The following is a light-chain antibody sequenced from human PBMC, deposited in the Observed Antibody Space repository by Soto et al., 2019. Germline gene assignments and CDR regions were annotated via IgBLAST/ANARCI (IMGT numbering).Light chain of an antibody. Sequence: EIVLTQSPGTLSLSPGEGATLSCRAGQSVSSSQLAWFQQKPGQAPRLLVYDASNRATGIPARFSGSGSGTDFTLTISSLEPEDFAVYYCQHRNNRPFSFGPGTKVDIK. CDR1: QSVSSSQ. J-gene: IGKJ3*01. V-gene: IGKV3D-20*02. CDR3: QHRNNRPFS. CDR2: DAS.